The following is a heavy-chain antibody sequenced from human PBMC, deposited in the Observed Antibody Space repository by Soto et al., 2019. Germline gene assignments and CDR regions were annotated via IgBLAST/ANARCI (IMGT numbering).Heavy chain of an antibody. CDR1: GFTFSSYA. D-gene: IGHD1-1*01. V-gene: IGHV3-23*01. CDR2: ISGSGGST. CDR3: AKDRGNWNDVDY. Sequence: EVQLLESGGGLVQPGGSLRLSCAASGFTFSSYAMSWVRQAPGKGLEWVSAISGSGGSTYYADSVKGRFTISRDNSKNTLYLRMNSLRAEDTAVYYCAKDRGNWNDVDYWGQGTLVTVSS. J-gene: IGHJ4*02.